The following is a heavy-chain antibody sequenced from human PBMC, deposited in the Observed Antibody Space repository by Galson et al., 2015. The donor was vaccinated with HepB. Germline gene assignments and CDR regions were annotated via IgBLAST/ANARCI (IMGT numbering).Heavy chain of an antibody. CDR1: GYNLIELS. CDR2: PVPENGDT. J-gene: IGHJ5*02. Sequence: SVKVSCKVSGYNLIELSIHWVRQAPGKGLEWMGDPVPENGDTLLAQKFEGRVRMTEDTSSADKSISTAYLQWSSLKASDTAMYYCARLPATGYYPGAWFDPWGQGTLVTVSS. CDR3: ARLPATGYYPGAWFDP. V-gene: IGHV1-24*01. D-gene: IGHD3-9*01.